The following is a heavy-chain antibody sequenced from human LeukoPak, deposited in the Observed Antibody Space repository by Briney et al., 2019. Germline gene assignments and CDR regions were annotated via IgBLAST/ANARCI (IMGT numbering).Heavy chain of an antibody. CDR1: GGSISSSSYY. V-gene: IGHV4-39*07. J-gene: IGHJ6*02. CDR3: ARDRFVDGMDV. Sequence: SETLSLTCTVSGGSISSSSYYWGWIRQPPGKGLEWIGSIYYGGSTYYNPFLKSRVTISVDTSKNQFSLKLSSVTAADTAVYYCARDRFVDGMDVWGQGTTVTVSS. D-gene: IGHD2-15*01. CDR2: IYYGGST.